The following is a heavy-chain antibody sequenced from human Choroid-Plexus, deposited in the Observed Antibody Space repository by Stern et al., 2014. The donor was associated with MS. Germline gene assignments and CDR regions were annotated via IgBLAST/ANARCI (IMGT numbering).Heavy chain of an antibody. CDR1: GFSFSSFG. CDR2: ISYDGSK. D-gene: IGHD2/OR15-2a*01. V-gene: IGHV3-30*18. J-gene: IGHJ4*02. Sequence: MQLVESGGGVVQPGRPLRLSCAASGFSFSSFGMHWVRQAPGKGLEWVALISYDGSKDYADSVKGRFAISRDNSKNTLYLQMNSLRAEDTAVYYCAKDRQYLTXXFDFWGQGSLVTVSS. CDR3: AKDRQYLTXXFDF.